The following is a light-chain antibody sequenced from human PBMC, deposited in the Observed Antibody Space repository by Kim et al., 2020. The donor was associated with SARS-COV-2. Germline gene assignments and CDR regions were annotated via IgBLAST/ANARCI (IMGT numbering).Light chain of an antibody. CDR3: QVWDSSSDHVV. CDR1: NIRSKR. Sequence: SYELTQPPSVSVAPGRTARITCGGNNIRSKRVHWYQQEPGQAPVLVIYYDSDRPSGIPERFSGSNSGNTATLTINRVEAGDEADYYCQVWDSSSDHVVFGGGTQLTVL. CDR2: YDS. V-gene: IGLV3-21*04. J-gene: IGLJ2*01.